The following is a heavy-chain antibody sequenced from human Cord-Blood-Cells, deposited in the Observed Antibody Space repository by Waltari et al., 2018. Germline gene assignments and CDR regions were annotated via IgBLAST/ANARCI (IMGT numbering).Heavy chain of an antibody. CDR2: IYHSGST. CDR1: GYSISSGYY. J-gene: IGHJ3*02. CDR3: ARDGFQWELLMGAFDI. V-gene: IGHV4-38-2*02. D-gene: IGHD1-26*01. Sequence: QVQLQESGPGLVKPSETLSLTCAVSGYSISSGYYWGWIRQPPGKGLEWIGSIYHSGSTHYNPSLKSRVTISVDTSKNQFSLKLSSVTAADTAVYYCARDGFQWELLMGAFDIWGQGTMVTVSS.